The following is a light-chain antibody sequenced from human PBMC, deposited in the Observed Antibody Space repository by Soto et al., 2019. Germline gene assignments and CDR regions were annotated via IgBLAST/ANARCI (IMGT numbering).Light chain of an antibody. CDR1: QSVSNAY. Sequence: EIVLTQSPGTLSLSPGERATLSCRASQSVSNAYLAWYQQKPGHAPRLLIYEACSRATGIPDRFGGRGSGTDFTLTISMLEPEDFTVYYWQQYNNWPWTFGQGTKVDIK. J-gene: IGKJ1*01. V-gene: IGKV3D-20*02. CDR3: QQYNNWPWT. CDR2: EAC.